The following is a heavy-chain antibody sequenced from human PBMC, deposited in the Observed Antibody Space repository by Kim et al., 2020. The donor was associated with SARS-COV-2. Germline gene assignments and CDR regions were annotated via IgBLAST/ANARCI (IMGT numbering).Heavy chain of an antibody. J-gene: IGHJ4*02. Sequence: TYYADSVKGRFTISRDNSKNTLYLQMNSLRAEDTAVYYCASVGARWGHGSWGQGTLVTVSS. V-gene: IGHV3-23*01. D-gene: IGHD1-26*01. CDR3: ASVGARWGHGS. CDR2: T.